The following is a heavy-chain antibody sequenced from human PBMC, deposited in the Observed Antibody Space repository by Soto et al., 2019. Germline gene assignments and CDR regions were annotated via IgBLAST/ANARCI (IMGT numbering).Heavy chain of an antibody. CDR3: AKGGRLQSLYGMDV. D-gene: IGHD3-16*01. Sequence: GGSLRLSCAASGFTFSSYAMSWVRQAPGKGLEWVSAISGSGGSTYYADSVKGRFTISRDNSKNTLYLQMNSLRAEDTAVYYCAKGGRLQSLYGMDVWGQGTTVTVSS. CDR1: GFTFSSYA. CDR2: ISGSGGST. J-gene: IGHJ6*02. V-gene: IGHV3-23*01.